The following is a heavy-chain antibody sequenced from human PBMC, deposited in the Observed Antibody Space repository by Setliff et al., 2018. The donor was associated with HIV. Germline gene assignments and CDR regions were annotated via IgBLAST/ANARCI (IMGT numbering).Heavy chain of an antibody. V-gene: IGHV4-59*02. CDR1: HSSVSEYY. Sequence: PSETLSLTCNVSHSSVSEYYWSWIRQSPGKGLEWIGYVRQGGATKYNPAFQSRVTISLETSKNQVFLSLASGTAADTAVYFCAREDPNTYRPFDYWGQGSLVTVAS. CDR2: VRQGGAT. CDR3: AREDPNTYRPFDY. J-gene: IGHJ4*03.